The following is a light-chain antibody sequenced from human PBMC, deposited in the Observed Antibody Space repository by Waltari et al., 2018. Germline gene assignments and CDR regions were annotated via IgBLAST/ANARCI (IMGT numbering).Light chain of an antibody. CDR3: QSYDSSLSAYVV. V-gene: IGLV1-40*01. J-gene: IGLJ2*01. CDR1: SPNIGAGSD. CDR2: GNS. Sequence: QSVLTQPPSVSGAPGQRVTISCTGSSPNIGAGSDVPWYQQLPGTAPKLLIYGNSNRPSGVPDRFSGSKSGTSASLAITGLQAEDEADYYCQSYDSSLSAYVVFGGGTKLTVL.